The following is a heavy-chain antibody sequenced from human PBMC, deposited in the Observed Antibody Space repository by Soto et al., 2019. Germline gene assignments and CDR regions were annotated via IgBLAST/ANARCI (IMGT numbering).Heavy chain of an antibody. J-gene: IGHJ4*02. CDR1: GFTFSSYG. CDR3: AKMGLWFGEPGDYYFDY. V-gene: IGHV3-30*18. CDR2: ISYDGSNK. Sequence: QVQLVESGVGVVQPGRSLRLSCAASGFTFSSYGMHWVRQAPGKGLEWVAVISYDGSNKYYADSVKGRFTISRDNSKNTLYLQMNSLRAEDTAVYYCAKMGLWFGEPGDYYFDYWGQGTLVTVSS. D-gene: IGHD3-10*01.